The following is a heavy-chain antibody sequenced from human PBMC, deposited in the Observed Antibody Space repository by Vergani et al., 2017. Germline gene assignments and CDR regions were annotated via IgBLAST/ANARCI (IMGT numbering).Heavy chain of an antibody. CDR2: INHSGST. CDR1: GGSFSGYY. CDR3: ARGRALYNPYYYYMDV. J-gene: IGHJ6*03. V-gene: IGHV4-34*01. Sequence: QVQLQQWGAGLLKPSETLSLTCAVYGGSFSGYYWSWIRQPPGKGLEWIGEINHSGSTNYNPSLKSRVTISIDTSKNQFSLKLSSVTAADTAVYYCARGRALYNPYYYYMDVWGKGTTVTVSS. D-gene: IGHD2-2*02.